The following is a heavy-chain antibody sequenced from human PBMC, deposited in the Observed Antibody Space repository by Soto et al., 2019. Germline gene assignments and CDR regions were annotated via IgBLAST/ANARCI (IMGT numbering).Heavy chain of an antibody. D-gene: IGHD5-12*01. CDR2: IYYSGST. CDR3: ARKNSGYVKIFDY. Sequence: SETLSLTCTVSGGSISSSSYYWGWIRQPPGKGLEWIGSIYYSGSTYYNPALKSRVTISVDTSKNQFSLKLSSVTAADTAVYYCARKNSGYVKIFDYWGQGTLVTVSS. V-gene: IGHV4-39*01. CDR1: GGSISSSSYY. J-gene: IGHJ4*02.